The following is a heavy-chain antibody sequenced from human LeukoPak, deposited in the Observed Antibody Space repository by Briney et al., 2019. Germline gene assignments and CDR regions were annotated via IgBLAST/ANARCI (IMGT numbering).Heavy chain of an antibody. V-gene: IGHV4-30-2*01. Sequence: RSSQTLSLTCAVSGGSISSGGYSWSWIRQPPGKGLEWIGYIYHSGSTNYNPSLKSRVTMSVDKSKNQFSLKLSSVTAADTAVYYCARDSSGYPYYWGQGTLVTVSS. CDR3: ARDSSGYPYY. CDR1: GGSISSGGYS. J-gene: IGHJ4*02. D-gene: IGHD3-22*01. CDR2: IYHSGST.